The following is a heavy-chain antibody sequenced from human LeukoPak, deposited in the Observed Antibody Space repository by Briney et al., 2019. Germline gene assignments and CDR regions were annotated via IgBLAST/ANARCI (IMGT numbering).Heavy chain of an antibody. V-gene: IGHV3-7*01. CDR2: IKEDGSEK. D-gene: IGHD6-13*01. J-gene: IGHJ4*02. CDR3: ASGRQLGY. Sequence: GGSLSLSCAASGFTFSNYWMSWVRQAPGKGLEWVANIKEDGSEKYYVDSVKGRSTISRDNARNSLYLQMNSLRAEDTAVYYCASGRQLGYWGQGTLVTVSS. CDR1: GFTFSNYW.